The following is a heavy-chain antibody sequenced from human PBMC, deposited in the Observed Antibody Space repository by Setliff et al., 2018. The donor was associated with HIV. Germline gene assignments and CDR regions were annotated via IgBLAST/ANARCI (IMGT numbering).Heavy chain of an antibody. CDR2: INHSGST. J-gene: IGHJ3*02. Sequence: PSETLSLTCTVTGGSISSGGFYWTWIRQPPGKGLEWIGEINHSGSTNYNPSLKSRVTISLDTSRNQFSLKLGSVTAADTAMYYCAREHCSGGSCNGFDIWGQGTMVTVSS. CDR1: GGSISSGGFY. D-gene: IGHD2-15*01. CDR3: AREHCSGGSCNGFDI. V-gene: IGHV4-61*08.